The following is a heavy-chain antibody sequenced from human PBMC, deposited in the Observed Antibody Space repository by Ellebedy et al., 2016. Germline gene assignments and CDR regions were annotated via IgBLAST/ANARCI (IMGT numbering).Heavy chain of an antibody. CDR1: GFDFDAYS. J-gene: IGHJ4*02. Sequence: GESLKISXAASGFDFDAYSMNWVRHAPGKGLERVVNINQEGSEEEYVDSVKGRFTISRDNAKNLVYLQMNSLRAEDTAVYYCARGYCSGGTCYGGGYDYWGQGTLVTVTS. CDR2: INQEGSEE. D-gene: IGHD2-15*01. CDR3: ARGYCSGGTCYGGGYDY. V-gene: IGHV3-7*04.